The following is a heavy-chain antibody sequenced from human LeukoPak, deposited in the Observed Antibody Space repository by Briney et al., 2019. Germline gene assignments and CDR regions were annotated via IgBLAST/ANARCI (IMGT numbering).Heavy chain of an antibody. CDR1: GFTFDDYA. D-gene: IGHD6-19*01. CDR3: AKVLYSSGWYAFDY. V-gene: IGHV3-9*01. Sequence: GGSLRLSCAASGFTFDDYAMDWVRQAPGKGLEWVSCISWNSGSIGYADSVKGRFTISRDNAKNSLYLQMNSLRAEDTALYYCAKVLYSSGWYAFDYWGQGTLVTVSS. J-gene: IGHJ4*02. CDR2: ISWNSGSI.